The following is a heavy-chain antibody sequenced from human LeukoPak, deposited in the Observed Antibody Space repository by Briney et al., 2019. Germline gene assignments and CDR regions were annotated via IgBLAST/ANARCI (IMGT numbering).Heavy chain of an antibody. CDR2: ISYDGSNK. D-gene: IGHD3-10*01. V-gene: IGHV3-30-3*01. J-gene: IGHJ4*02. CDR3: ARRHYYGSGSYYLAVDY. Sequence: GGSLRLSCAASGFTFSSYAMHWVRQAPGKGLEGVAVISYDGSNKYYADSVKGRFTISRDNSKNTLYLQMNSLRAEDTAVYYCARRHYYGSGSYYLAVDYWGQGTLVTVSS. CDR1: GFTFSSYA.